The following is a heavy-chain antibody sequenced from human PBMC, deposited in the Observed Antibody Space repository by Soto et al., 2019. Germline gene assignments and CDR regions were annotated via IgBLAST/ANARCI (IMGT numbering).Heavy chain of an antibody. D-gene: IGHD4-17*01. V-gene: IGHV3-15*01. CDR1: GFTFSNAW. CDR2: IKSKTDGGTT. Sequence: EVQLVESGGGLVKPGGSLRLSCAASGFTFSNAWMSWVRQAPGKGLEWVGRIKSKTDGGTTDYAAPVKGRFTISRDDSKNTLYLQMNSLKTEDTAVYYCTTANLPYGDYKNTDYYGMDVWGQGTTVTVSS. J-gene: IGHJ6*02. CDR3: TTANLPYGDYKNTDYYGMDV.